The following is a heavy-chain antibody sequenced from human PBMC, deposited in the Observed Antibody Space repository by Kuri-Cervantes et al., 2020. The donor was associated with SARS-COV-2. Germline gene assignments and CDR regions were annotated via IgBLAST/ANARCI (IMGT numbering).Heavy chain of an antibody. CDR2: ISSSSSYT. J-gene: IGHJ4*02. D-gene: IGHD6-19*01. CDR1: GFTFDDYA. V-gene: IGHV3-11*03. CDR3: ARSSSEGMIYFDY. Sequence: GESLKISCAASGFTFDDYAMHWVRQAPGKGLEWVSYISSSSSYTNYADSVKGRFTISRDNAKNSLYLQMNSLRAEDTAVYYCARSSSEGMIYFDYWGQGTLVTVSS.